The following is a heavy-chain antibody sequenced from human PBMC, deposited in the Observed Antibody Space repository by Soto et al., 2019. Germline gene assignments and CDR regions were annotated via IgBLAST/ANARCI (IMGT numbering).Heavy chain of an antibody. CDR1: GGSFSGYY. CDR2: INHSEST. V-gene: IGHV4-34*01. CDR3: AILRVAARPFEY. J-gene: IGHJ4*02. Sequence: PSETLSLTCAVYGGSFSGYYWSWIRQPPGKGLEWIGEINHSESTNYNPSLKSRVTISIDMSKNQFSLKLSSVTAADTAVYYCAILRVAARPFEYWGQGILVTVSS. D-gene: IGHD6-6*01.